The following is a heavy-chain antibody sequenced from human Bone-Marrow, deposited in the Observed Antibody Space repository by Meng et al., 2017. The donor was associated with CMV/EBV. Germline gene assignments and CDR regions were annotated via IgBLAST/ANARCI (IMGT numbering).Heavy chain of an antibody. J-gene: IGHJ6*02. Sequence: ASVKVFCKASGYTFTGYYMHWVRQAPGQGLEWMGWINPNSGGTNYAQKFQGRVTMTRDTSISTAYMELSRLRSDDTAVDYCARANSDSGCYYYYGMDVWGQGTTVTVSS. CDR2: INPNSGGT. CDR3: ARANSDSGCYYYYGMDV. D-gene: IGHD1-26*01. CDR1: GYTFTGYY. V-gene: IGHV1-2*02.